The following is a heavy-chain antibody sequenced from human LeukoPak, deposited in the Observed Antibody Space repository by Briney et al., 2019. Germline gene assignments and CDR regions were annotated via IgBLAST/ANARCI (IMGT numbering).Heavy chain of an antibody. D-gene: IGHD6-13*01. J-gene: IGHJ4*02. CDR1: CGSISSYY. Sequence: SETLSLTCTVSCGSISSYYWSWIRQPPGKGLEWIGYIYYSGSTNYNPSLKSRVTISVDTSKNQFSLKLSSVTAADTAVYYCAREYKLAAGGIDDFDYWGQGTLVTVSS. V-gene: IGHV4-59*01. CDR2: IYYSGST. CDR3: AREYKLAAGGIDDFDY.